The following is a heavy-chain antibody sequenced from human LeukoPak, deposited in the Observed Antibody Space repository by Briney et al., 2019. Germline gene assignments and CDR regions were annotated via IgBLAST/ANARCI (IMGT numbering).Heavy chain of an antibody. CDR1: GASLSSGTFY. J-gene: IGHJ4*02. Sequence: NPSQTLSLTCTVFGASLSSGTFYCNWIRQHPGKGLEWIGHIYYTGITSYNPSLKSRATMSVDTSMNQISLKLSSVTAADTAVYYCAASFGVTLGRFWGQGTLVTVSS. CDR3: AASFGVTLGRF. CDR2: IYYTGIT. V-gene: IGHV4-31*03. D-gene: IGHD3-16*01.